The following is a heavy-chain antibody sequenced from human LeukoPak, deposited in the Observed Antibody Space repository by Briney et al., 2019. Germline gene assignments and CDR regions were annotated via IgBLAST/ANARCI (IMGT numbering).Heavy chain of an antibody. CDR1: GGSISSYY. D-gene: IGHD3-22*01. Sequence: SETLSLTCTVSGGSISSYYWSWIRQPPGKGLEWIGYIYYSGSTNYNPSLKSRVTMSVDTSKNQFSLKLSSVTAADTAVYYCTRGSIAYYYMDVWGKGTTVTISS. CDR2: IYYSGST. J-gene: IGHJ6*03. V-gene: IGHV4-59*01. CDR3: TRGSIAYYYMDV.